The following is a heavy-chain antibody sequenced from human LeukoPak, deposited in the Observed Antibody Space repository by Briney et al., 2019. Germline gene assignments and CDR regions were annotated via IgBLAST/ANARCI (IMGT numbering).Heavy chain of an antibody. Sequence: ASVKVSCKASGYTLTTYGLSWVRQAPGQGLEWMGWISAYSGNTNYAQKFQGRVTMTTDTSTSTAYMELWSLTSDDTALYYCGRELHSSGWYWFETWGQGTLVTVSS. D-gene: IGHD6-19*01. CDR3: GRELHSSGWYWFET. CDR1: GYTLTTYG. CDR2: ISAYSGNT. V-gene: IGHV1-18*01. J-gene: IGHJ5*02.